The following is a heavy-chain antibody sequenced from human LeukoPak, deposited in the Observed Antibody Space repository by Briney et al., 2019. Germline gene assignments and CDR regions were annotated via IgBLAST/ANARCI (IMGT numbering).Heavy chain of an antibody. CDR2: ISSSGSTI. Sequence: GGSLRLSCAASGFTFSSYEMNWVRQAPGKGLEWVSYISSSGSTIYYADSVKGRFTISRDNAKDSLYLQMNSLRAEDTAMYYCARTEKYLGSGSYDCWGQGTLVTVSS. CDR3: ARTEKYLGSGSYDC. V-gene: IGHV3-48*03. D-gene: IGHD3-10*01. J-gene: IGHJ4*02. CDR1: GFTFSSYE.